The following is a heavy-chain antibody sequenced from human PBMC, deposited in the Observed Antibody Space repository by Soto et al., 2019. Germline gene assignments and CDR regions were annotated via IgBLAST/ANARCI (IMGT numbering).Heavy chain of an antibody. D-gene: IGHD6-19*01. J-gene: IGHJ6*02. Sequence: SLRLSCSASGFTFSSFAMHWVRQAPGKGLEYISAIDNNGVNTYYADSVKGRFTISRDNSKNTLSLQMSSLRPEDTAVYYCVKRIAVFGMDVWGQGTTVTVS. CDR1: GFTFSSFA. CDR3: VKRIAVFGMDV. CDR2: IDNNGVNT. V-gene: IGHV3-64D*06.